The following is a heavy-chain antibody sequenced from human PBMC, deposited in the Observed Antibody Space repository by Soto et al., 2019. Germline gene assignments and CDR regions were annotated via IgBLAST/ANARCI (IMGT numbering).Heavy chain of an antibody. D-gene: IGHD6-25*01. CDR1: GGSIISSYRY. CDR3: ARLSASGFVFDS. J-gene: IGHJ4*02. CDR2: IYYNSGNS. V-gene: IGHV4-39*01. Sequence: SETLSLTCAVSGGSIISSYRYWGWIRQPPGKGLEWIGSIYYNSGNSYYNPSLKSRVTISVDTSKSQSSLKLSSVTAADTAVYYCARLSASGFVFDSWGQGALVTVSS.